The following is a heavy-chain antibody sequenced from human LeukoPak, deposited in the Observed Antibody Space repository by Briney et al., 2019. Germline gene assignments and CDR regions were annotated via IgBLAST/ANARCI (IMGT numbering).Heavy chain of an antibody. CDR3: ARDDYDFWSGYEY. D-gene: IGHD3-3*01. V-gene: IGHV1-2*02. Sequence: GASVKVSCKASGYTFTGYYMHWVRQAPGQGLEWMGWINPNSGGTNYAQKFQGRVTMTRDTSISTAYMELSRLRSDDTAVYYCARDDYDFWSGYEYWGQGTLVTVSS. J-gene: IGHJ4*02. CDR1: GYTFTGYY. CDR2: INPNSGGT.